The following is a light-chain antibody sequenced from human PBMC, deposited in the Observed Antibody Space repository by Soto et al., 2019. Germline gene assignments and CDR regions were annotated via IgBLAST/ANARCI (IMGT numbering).Light chain of an antibody. CDR3: QQYGRCSPWT. CDR1: QSVSGRY. CDR2: GAS. J-gene: IGKJ1*01. Sequence: EIVLTQSPGTPSLSPGESATLSCRASQSVSGRYLAWYQQKPGQAHRLLIYGASSRDTGIPDRFSGSESGTDFRLTIDRLETEDSAVYYCQQYGRCSPWTCCQGTTGEIK. V-gene: IGKV3-20*01.